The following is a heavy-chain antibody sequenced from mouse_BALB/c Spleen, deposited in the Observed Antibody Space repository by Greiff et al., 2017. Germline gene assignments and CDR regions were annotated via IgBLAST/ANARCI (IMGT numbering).Heavy chain of an antibody. CDR3: ARHGGGNYRYDGWFAY. CDR2: ISSGGGST. Sequence: DVKLQESGGGLVKPGGSLKLSCAASGFAFSSYDMSWVRQTPEKRLEWVAYISSGGGSTYYPDTVKGRFTISRDNAKNTLYLQMSSLKSEDTAMYYCARHGGGNYRYDGWFAYWGQGTLVTVSA. J-gene: IGHJ3*01. D-gene: IGHD2-14*01. V-gene: IGHV5-12-1*01. CDR1: GFAFSSYD.